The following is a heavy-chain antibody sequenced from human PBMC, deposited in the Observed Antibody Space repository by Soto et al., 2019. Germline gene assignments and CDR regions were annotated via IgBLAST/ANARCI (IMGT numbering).Heavy chain of an antibody. D-gene: IGHD1-1*01. CDR1: GGSISRSPYY. Sequence: QLQLQESGPGLVKPSDTLSLTCTVSGGSISRSPYYWAWIRQPPGKGLQWIGNIYYNGNTFYNPSLKSRVTISIDTSKSQFSLGLSSVTASDTAVYYCARHGPLTNNWNQLNYWGQGTLVTVSS. CDR3: ARHGPLTNNWNQLNY. J-gene: IGHJ4*02. CDR2: IYYNGNT. V-gene: IGHV4-39*01.